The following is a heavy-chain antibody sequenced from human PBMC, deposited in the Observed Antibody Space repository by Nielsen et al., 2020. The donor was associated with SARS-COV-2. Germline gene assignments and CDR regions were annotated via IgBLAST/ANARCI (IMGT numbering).Heavy chain of an antibody. V-gene: IGHV3-74*01. CDR2: INSDWSST. J-gene: IGHJ4*02. CDR3: ASDWDDFWSGSKPFDY. Sequence: ESLNISCAASGFPFSSYWMHWVRQAPGKGLVCVSRINSDWSSTSYADSVKGRFTISRDNAKNSLYLQMNSLRAEDTAVYYCASDWDDFWSGSKPFDYWGQGTLVTVSS. D-gene: IGHD3-3*01. CDR1: GFPFSSYW.